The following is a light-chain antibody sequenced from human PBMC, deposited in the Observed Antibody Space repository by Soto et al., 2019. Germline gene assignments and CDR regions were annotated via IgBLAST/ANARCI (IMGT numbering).Light chain of an antibody. CDR3: QQYYEWALVT. CDR2: GAS. CDR1: QSISTN. Sequence: MTQSPDTLSVSPGERVTFSCRASQSISTNLAWYQQKPGQAPRLVIYGASTSDTHIPDRFSGTGSETGFTHSFSSLQPEHFALYYCQQYYEWALVTFGGGTRVEI. J-gene: IGKJ4*01. V-gene: IGKV3-15*01.